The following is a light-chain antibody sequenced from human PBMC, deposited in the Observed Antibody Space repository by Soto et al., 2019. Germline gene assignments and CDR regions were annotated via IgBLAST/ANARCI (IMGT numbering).Light chain of an antibody. CDR2: DVS. CDR1: SSDIGDYNY. J-gene: IGLJ3*02. CDR3: SSSTTTTSLVV. Sequence: QSALTQPASVSGSPGQSITISCTGTSSDIGDYNYVSWYQQYPGKVPKLVIYDVSHRPSGVSNRFSGSKSGNTASLTISGLQAEDEADYYCSSSTTTTSLVVFGGGTKVTV. V-gene: IGLV2-14*01.